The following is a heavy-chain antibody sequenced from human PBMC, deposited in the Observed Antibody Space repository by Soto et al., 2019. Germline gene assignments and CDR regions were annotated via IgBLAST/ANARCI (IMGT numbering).Heavy chain of an antibody. CDR3: AREVSYGSGSYGWFDP. Sequence: ASVKVSCKASGYTFTSYAMHWVRQAPGQRLEWMGWINAGNGNTNYAQKLQGRVTMTTDTSTSTAYMELRSLRSDDTAVYYCAREVSYGSGSYGWFDPRGQGSPVTVSS. D-gene: IGHD3-10*01. CDR2: INAGNGNT. J-gene: IGHJ5*02. V-gene: IGHV1-3*01. CDR1: GYTFTSYA.